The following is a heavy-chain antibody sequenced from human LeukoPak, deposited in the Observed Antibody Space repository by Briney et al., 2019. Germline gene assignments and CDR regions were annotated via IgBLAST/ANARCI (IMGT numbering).Heavy chain of an antibody. Sequence: GGSLRLSCAASGFSFSVYSMNWVRQAPGKGLEWVSSISSSSGSIYYADSVKGRFTISRDNAKNSLYLQMNSLRAEDTAVYYCARDTYDSSGYYYQDYWGQGTLVTASS. D-gene: IGHD3-22*01. CDR1: GFSFSVYS. CDR3: ARDTYDSSGYYYQDY. CDR2: ISSSSGSI. V-gene: IGHV3-21*01. J-gene: IGHJ4*02.